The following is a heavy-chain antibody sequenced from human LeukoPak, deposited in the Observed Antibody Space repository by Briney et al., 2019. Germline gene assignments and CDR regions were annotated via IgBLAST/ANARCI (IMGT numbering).Heavy chain of an antibody. Sequence: GASVKVSCKASGGTFSSYAISWVRQAPGQGLEWMGRIIPILGIANYAQKFQGRVTITADKSTSTAYMELSSLRSEDTAVYCCARVVPPQDWGQGTLVTVSS. CDR1: GGTFSSYA. CDR2: IIPILGIA. J-gene: IGHJ4*02. CDR3: ARVVPPQD. V-gene: IGHV1-69*04. D-gene: IGHD2-2*01.